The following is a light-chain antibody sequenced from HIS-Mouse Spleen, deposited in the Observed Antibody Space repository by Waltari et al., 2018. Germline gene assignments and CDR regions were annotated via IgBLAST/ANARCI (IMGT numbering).Light chain of an antibody. J-gene: IGLJ3*02. Sequence: QSALTQPRSVSGSPGQSVTISCTGTSSDVGGYNYVSWHQQHPAKAPKLMIYDVSQRPSGVPDRFSGSKSGNTASLTISGLQAEDEADYYCCSYAGSYSWVFGGGTKLTVL. V-gene: IGLV2-11*01. CDR3: CSYAGSYSWV. CDR1: SSDVGGYNY. CDR2: DVS.